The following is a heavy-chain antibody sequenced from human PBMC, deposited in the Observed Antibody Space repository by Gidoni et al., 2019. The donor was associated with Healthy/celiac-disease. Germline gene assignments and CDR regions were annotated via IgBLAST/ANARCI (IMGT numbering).Heavy chain of an antibody. V-gene: IGHV4-4*02. CDR3: ARTYDILTGYYYYGMDV. D-gene: IGHD3-9*01. CDR1: GGSISSSNW. CDR2: IYHSGST. J-gene: IGHJ6*02. Sequence: QVQLQESGPGLVKPSGTLSLTCAVSGGSISSSNWWSWVRQPPGKGLEWIGEIYHSGSTNYNPSLKSLVTISVDKSKNQFSLKLSSVTAADTAVYYCARTYDILTGYYYYGMDVWGQGTTVTVSS.